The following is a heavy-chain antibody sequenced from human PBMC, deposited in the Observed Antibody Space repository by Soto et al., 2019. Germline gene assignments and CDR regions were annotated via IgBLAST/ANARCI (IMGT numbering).Heavy chain of an antibody. CDR3: ARGTGAQLMYFDL. D-gene: IGHD7-27*01. CDR1: GFTFSNSD. J-gene: IGHJ2*01. CDR2: IGTVGDT. V-gene: IGHV3-13*01. Sequence: GGSLRLSCAASGFTFSNSDMHWVRQTTGKGLEWLSGIGTVGDTYYPPSVRGRFTISRENAKNSLYLQMDGLRAEDTAVYFCARGTGAQLMYFDLWGRGTLVTVSS.